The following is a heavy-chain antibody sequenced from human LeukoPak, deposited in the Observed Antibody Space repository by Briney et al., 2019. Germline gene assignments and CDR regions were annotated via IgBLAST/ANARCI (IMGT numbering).Heavy chain of an antibody. CDR3: AKVSRYCSGGSCYYHPFDY. CDR2: ISGSGDTT. CDR1: GFTFSSYA. Sequence: GGSLRLSCAASGFTFSSYAMSWVRQAPGKGLERVSHISGSGDTTYYAESVKGRFTISRDNSKNTLYLQMNSLRAEDTAVYYCAKVSRYCSGGSCYYHPFDYWGQGTLVTVSS. V-gene: IGHV3-23*01. J-gene: IGHJ4*02. D-gene: IGHD2-15*01.